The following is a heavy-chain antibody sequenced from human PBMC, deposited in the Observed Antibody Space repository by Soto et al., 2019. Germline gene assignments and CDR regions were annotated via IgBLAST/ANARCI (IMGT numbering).Heavy chain of an antibody. CDR3: TTDYNSYYGSGSYFVRPHFDC. Sequence: GASVKVSCKASGYTFTQYYMHWVRQAPGQGLEWMGIIYPTGNSTKYAQNFQGRVTMTRDTSTTTVYMELSSLKIEDTAVYYCTTDYNSYYGSGSYFVRPHFDCWGQGTLVTVSS. V-gene: IGHV1-46*01. D-gene: IGHD3-10*01. CDR1: GYTFTQYY. CDR2: IYPTGNST. J-gene: IGHJ4*02.